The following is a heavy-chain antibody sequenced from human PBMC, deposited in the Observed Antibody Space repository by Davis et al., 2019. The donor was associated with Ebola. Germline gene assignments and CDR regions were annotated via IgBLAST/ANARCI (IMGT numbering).Heavy chain of an antibody. CDR3: AGQDFRSGSFNWFDP. V-gene: IGHV4-39*01. CDR1: GASISGTSHY. Sequence: PSETLSLTCAVSGASISGTSHYWGWIRQPPGKGLEWIGTISFGGSTFYNVSLQSRLTISVDTSTNHFPLSLASVTAADTAVYYCAGQDFRSGSFNWFDPWGQGMLVTVSS. J-gene: IGHJ5*02. D-gene: IGHD3-10*01. CDR2: ISFGGST.